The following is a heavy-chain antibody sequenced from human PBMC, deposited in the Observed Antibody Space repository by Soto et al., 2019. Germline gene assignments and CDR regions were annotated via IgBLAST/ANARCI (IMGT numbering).Heavy chain of an antibody. D-gene: IGHD2-21*02. CDR1: SGSISRSNW. V-gene: IGHV4-4*02. CDR2: IYQSGST. J-gene: IGHJ5*02. Sequence: QVQLQESGPGLVKPSGTLSLTCGVSSGSISRSNWWSWVSQPPGKGLEWIGEIYQSGSTTYTPSLKSRVTISLDNSKNQFSLNLTSVTAADTAVYYCARSVTGARGWFDPWGQGTLVTVSS. CDR3: ARSVTGARGWFDP.